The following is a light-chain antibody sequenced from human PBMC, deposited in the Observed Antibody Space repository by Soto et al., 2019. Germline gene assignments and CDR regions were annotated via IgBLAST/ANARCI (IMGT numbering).Light chain of an antibody. CDR1: SSNIGAGYD. J-gene: IGLJ1*01. V-gene: IGLV1-40*01. CDR2: ANN. Sequence: QSALTQPPSVSGAPGQRVSISCTGSSSNIGAGYDVHWYQHLPGTAPKLLIYANNNRPSGVPDRFSGSKSGTSASLAITGLQAEDEADHYCKSYDSSRSPLYVFGTGTKVTVL. CDR3: KSYDSSRSPLYV.